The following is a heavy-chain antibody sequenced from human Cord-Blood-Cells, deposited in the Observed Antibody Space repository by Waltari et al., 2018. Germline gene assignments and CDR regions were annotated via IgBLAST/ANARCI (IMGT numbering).Heavy chain of an antibody. CDR3: ARGGGLEHRYCDL. CDR1: GFTVSSNY. V-gene: IGHV3-53*01. D-gene: IGHD1-1*01. Sequence: EVQLVESGGGLIQPGGSLRLSCAASGFTVSSNYMRWVRQAPGKGLEWVSDTYNGGSTYYAPYVTGRVTISGDNSKNTLYLQMNSLSAEDTAVYYCARGGGLEHRYCDLWGRGTVVTVSA. J-gene: IGHJ2*01. CDR2: TYNGGST.